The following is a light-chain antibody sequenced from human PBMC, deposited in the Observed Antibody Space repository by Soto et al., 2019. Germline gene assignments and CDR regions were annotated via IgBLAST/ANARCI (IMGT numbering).Light chain of an antibody. CDR1: QSVSSSY. CDR2: GAS. Sequence: EIVLTQSPGTLSLSPGERATLSCRASQSVSSSYLAWYQQKPGQAPRLLIYGASSRATGIPDRFSGSGSATDFTLTISSLEPEDFAVYYCQQRQSWPRTFGQGTKVDI. J-gene: IGKJ1*01. V-gene: IGKV3-20*01. CDR3: QQRQSWPRT.